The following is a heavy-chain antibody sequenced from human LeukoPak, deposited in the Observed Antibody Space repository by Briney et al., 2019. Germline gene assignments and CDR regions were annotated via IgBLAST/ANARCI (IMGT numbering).Heavy chain of an antibody. D-gene: IGHD2-2*03. J-gene: IGHJ6*02. V-gene: IGHV4-30-2*01. CDR3: ARGVGYCSSTSCYPYYGMDV. Sequence: PSQTLSLTCAVSGGSISSGGYSWSWIRQPPGKGLEWIGYIYHSGSTYYNPSLKSRVTISVDRSKNQFSLKLSSVTAAGTAVYYCARGVGYCSSTSCYPYYGMDVWGQGTTVTVSS. CDR2: IYHSGST. CDR1: GGSISSGGYS.